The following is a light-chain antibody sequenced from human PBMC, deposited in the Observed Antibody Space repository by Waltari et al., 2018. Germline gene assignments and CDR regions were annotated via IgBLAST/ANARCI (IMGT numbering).Light chain of an antibody. Sequence: DIQMTQSPSSLSASVGHKVTITCRASQGITDHLAWFQLKPGKAPKPLIYAASRLQSGVPSKFSGSGSGTDFTLTINSLQPEDFATYYCQHYYISPWTFGQGTKVEIK. J-gene: IGKJ1*01. CDR3: QHYYISPWT. CDR2: AAS. V-gene: IGKV1-16*02. CDR1: QGITDH.